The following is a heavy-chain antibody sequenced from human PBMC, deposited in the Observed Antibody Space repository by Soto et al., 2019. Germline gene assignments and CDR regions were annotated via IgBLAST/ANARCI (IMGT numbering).Heavy chain of an antibody. J-gene: IGHJ4*02. CDR2: ISGSSFST. Sequence: HPGGSLRLSCAASGFTFSSYAMTWVRQAPGKGLEWVSSISGSSFSTYYAGSVKGRFTISRDNSKNTLFLQMNSLRAEDTAVYYCAKDAMITSGGVIGYFDDWGQGTLVTVSS. CDR3: AKDAMITSGGVIGYFDD. CDR1: GFTFSSYA. D-gene: IGHD3-16*02. V-gene: IGHV3-23*01.